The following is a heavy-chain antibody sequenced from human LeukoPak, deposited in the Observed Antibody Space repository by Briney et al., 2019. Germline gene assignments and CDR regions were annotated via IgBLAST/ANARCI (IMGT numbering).Heavy chain of an antibody. D-gene: IGHD4-17*01. V-gene: IGHV1-2*02. CDR3: ARGRMMFDDYGVLGY. Sequence: ASVKVSCKASGYTFTGYYMHWVRQAPGHGLEWMGWINPNSGGTNYAQKFQGRVTMTRDTSISTAYMELSRLRSDDTAVYYCARGRMMFDDYGVLGYWGQGTLVTVSS. J-gene: IGHJ4*02. CDR1: GYTFTGYY. CDR2: INPNSGGT.